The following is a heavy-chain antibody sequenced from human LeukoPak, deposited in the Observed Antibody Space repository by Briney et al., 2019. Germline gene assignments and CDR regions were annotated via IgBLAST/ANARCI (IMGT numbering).Heavy chain of an antibody. CDR1: GGSISSYY. D-gene: IGHD3-3*01. Sequence: SEPLSLTCTVSGGSISSYYWSWIRQTPGKGLEWIGYIYYSGSAIYSPSLKSRVTISVDTSKNQFSLRLSSVTAADTAVYYCARGPEWYYFDYWGQGTLVTVPS. J-gene: IGHJ4*02. CDR3: ARGPEWYYFDY. CDR2: IYYSGSA. V-gene: IGHV4-59*08.